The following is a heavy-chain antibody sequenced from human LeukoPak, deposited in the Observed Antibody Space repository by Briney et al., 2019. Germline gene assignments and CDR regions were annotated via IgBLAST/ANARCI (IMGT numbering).Heavy chain of an antibody. V-gene: IGHV4-38-2*02. D-gene: IGHD2-21*01. Sequence: SETLSLTCTVSGYSISSDYYWGWIRQPPGKGLEWIGSIYHSGSTYYNPSLKSRVTVSLDTSKNRFSLKLSSVTAADTAVYYCARQIIPYYMDVWGKGTTVTVSS. CDR2: IYHSGST. CDR3: ARQIIPYYMDV. J-gene: IGHJ6*03. CDR1: GYSISSDYY.